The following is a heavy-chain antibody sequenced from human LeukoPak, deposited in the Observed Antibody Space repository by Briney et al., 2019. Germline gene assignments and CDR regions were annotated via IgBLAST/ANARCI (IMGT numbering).Heavy chain of an antibody. CDR1: GDSVSSNSAA. CDR2: TYYRSKWYN. Sequence: SQTLSLTCAISGDSVSSNSAAWNWIRQSPSRGLEWLGRTYYRSKWYNDYAVSVKSRITINPDTSKNQFSLQLSSVTPEDTAVYYCARGGQLWFPYYYYYGMDVWGQGTTVTVSS. D-gene: IGHD5-18*01. J-gene: IGHJ6*02. V-gene: IGHV6-1*01. CDR3: ARGGQLWFPYYYYYGMDV.